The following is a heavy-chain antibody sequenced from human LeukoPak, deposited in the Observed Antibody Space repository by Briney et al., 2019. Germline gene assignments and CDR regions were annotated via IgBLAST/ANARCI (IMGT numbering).Heavy chain of an antibody. Sequence: GGSLRLSCAASGFTFNTLAMSWVRQAPGKGLEWVSSIYARGFITYHADSVKGRFTISRDNSKNTLFLQMNSLSVEDTAVYYCVNHITAMVRGCLDHWGQGIQVTVSS. V-gene: IGHV3-23*01. CDR2: IYARGFIT. J-gene: IGHJ4*02. CDR1: GFTFNTLA. D-gene: IGHD5-18*01. CDR3: VNHITAMVRGCLDH.